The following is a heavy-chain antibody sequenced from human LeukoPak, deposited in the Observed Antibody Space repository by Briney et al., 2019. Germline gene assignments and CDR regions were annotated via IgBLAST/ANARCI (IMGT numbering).Heavy chain of an antibody. V-gene: IGHV3-30*02. CDR3: ARVRDTAMVFDY. CDR1: GFTFSNYG. Sequence: GGSLRLSCAASGFTFSNYGIHWVRQAPGKGLEWVAFIRHDGNKKDYADSVKGRFTISRDNSKNTLYLQMNSLRAEDTAVYYCARVRDTAMVFDYWGQGTLVTVSS. J-gene: IGHJ4*02. CDR2: IRHDGNKK. D-gene: IGHD5-18*01.